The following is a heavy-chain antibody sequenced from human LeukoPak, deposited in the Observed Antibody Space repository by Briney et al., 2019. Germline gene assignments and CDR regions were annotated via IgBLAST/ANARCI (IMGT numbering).Heavy chain of an antibody. CDR1: GGSISSNTYC. V-gene: IGHV4-39*01. Sequence: PSETLSLTCTVSGGSISSNTYCWGWIRQPPGKGLEWIGSIHYSGSTYYNPSLKSRVTISVDTSKNQFSLKLSSVTAADTAVYYCATKGLGYCSSTSCYPNWGQGTLVTVSS. J-gene: IGHJ4*02. CDR3: ATKGLGYCSSTSCYPN. D-gene: IGHD2-2*01. CDR2: IHYSGST.